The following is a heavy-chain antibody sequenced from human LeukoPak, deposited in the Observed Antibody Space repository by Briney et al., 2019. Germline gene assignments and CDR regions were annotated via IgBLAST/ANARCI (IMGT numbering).Heavy chain of an antibody. J-gene: IGHJ4*02. CDR3: ARELRTFDS. CDR1: GFTFSSYW. V-gene: IGHV3-7*01. Sequence: GGSLRLSCAASGFTFSSYWMTWVRQAPGKGLERVANIKHNGDELNYVDSVEDRFTISRDNAKNSLYLHMTSLRAEDTAVYYCARELRTFDSWGQGTLVTVSS. D-gene: IGHD3-16*01. CDR2: IKHNGDEL.